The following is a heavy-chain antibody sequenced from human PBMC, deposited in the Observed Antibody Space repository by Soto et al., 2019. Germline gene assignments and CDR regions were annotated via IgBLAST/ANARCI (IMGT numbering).Heavy chain of an antibody. J-gene: IGHJ3*02. CDR2: ISAYNGNT. V-gene: IGHV1-18*01. Sequence: ASVKVSCKASGYTFTSYGISWVRQAPGQGLEWMGWISAYNGNTNYAQKLQGRVTMTTDTSTSTAYMELSSLRSEDTAVYYCAREKQAGTRVGDAFDIWGQGTMVTVSS. CDR1: GYTFTSYG. CDR3: AREKQAGTRVGDAFDI. D-gene: IGHD1-1*01.